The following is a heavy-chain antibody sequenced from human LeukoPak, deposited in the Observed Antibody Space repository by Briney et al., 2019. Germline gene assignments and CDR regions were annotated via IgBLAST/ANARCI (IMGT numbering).Heavy chain of an antibody. Sequence: SETLSLTCAVYGGSFSGYYWSWIRQPPGKGLEWIGEINHSGSTNYNPSLMSRVTISVDTSKNQFSLKLSSVTAADTAVYYCARAKRRYCSGGSCPPDNWFDPWGQGTLVTVSS. J-gene: IGHJ5*02. CDR2: INHSGST. CDR3: ARAKRRYCSGGSCPPDNWFDP. V-gene: IGHV4-34*01. D-gene: IGHD2-15*01. CDR1: GGSFSGYY.